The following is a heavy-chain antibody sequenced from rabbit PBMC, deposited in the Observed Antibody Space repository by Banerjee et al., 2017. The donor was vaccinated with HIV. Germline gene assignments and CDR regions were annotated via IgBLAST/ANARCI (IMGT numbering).Heavy chain of an antibody. Sequence: QQQLEESGGDLVKPEGSLTLTCTASGFSFSSSYWICWVRQAPGKGLEWIACIYTGSSGSTYYASWAKGRFTISKTSSTTVTLQMTSLTAADTATYLCARSSSNAYYLGFNLRGPGTLVTVS. D-gene: IGHD1-1*01. CDR3: ARSSSNAYYLGFNL. J-gene: IGHJ4*01. V-gene: IGHV1S45*01. CDR1: GFSFSSSYW. CDR2: IYTGSSGST.